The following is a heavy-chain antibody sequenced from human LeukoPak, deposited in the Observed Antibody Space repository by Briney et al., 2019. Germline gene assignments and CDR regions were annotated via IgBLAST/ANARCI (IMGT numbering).Heavy chain of an antibody. CDR1: GFTFSSYA. Sequence: PGGSLRLSCAASGFTFSSYAMHWVRQAPGKGLEYVSAISYHGVSTYYAHSVKGRFIISRDNSRNTLYLLMGGLSAEDIVVYFSATGGLNNWNLPLADWGQGALVTVSS. CDR3: ATGGLNNWNLPLAD. V-gene: IGHV3-64*01. CDR2: ISYHGVST. J-gene: IGHJ4*02. D-gene: IGHD1-20*01.